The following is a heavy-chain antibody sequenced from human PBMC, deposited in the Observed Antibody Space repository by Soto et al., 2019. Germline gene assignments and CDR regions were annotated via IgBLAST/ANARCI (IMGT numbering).Heavy chain of an antibody. CDR1: GYTFTSSG. V-gene: IGHV1-18*01. CDR2: ISAHTGSS. CDR3: ARAFFYQGSDSRGYSFDAFDF. J-gene: IGHJ3*01. D-gene: IGHD3-22*01. Sequence: QVQLVQSGAEVKKPGASVKVSCKASGYTFTSSGMSWVRQAPGQGREWMGWISAHTGSSEYAQRFQGRVTMTTARSTSTADMELRSLRSADTAVYYCARAFFYQGSDSRGYSFDAFDFWGPGTLVTVSS.